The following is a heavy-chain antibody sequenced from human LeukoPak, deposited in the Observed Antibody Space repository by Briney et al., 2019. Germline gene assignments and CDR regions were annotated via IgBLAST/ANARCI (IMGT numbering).Heavy chain of an antibody. CDR2: ISSSSSYI. CDR3: ARDLNSSGWN. Sequence: GGCPRLSCAASGFTFSSYSMNWVRQAPGKGLEWVSSISSSSSYIYYADSVKGRFTISRDNAKNSLYLQMNSLRAEATAVYYCARDLNSSGWNWGQGTLVTVSS. V-gene: IGHV3-21*01. CDR1: GFTFSSYS. D-gene: IGHD6-19*01. J-gene: IGHJ4*02.